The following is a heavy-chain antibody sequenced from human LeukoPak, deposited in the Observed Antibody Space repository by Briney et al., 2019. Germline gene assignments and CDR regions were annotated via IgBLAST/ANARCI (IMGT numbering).Heavy chain of an antibody. J-gene: IGHJ4*02. Sequence: SETLSLTCTVSGGSISSSYWSWIRQPPGKGLEWSGYISYSGSTNYSPSLKSRVTISVDTSKNQFSLKLSSVTAADTAVYYCASMASYCSGGSCTDYWGQGTLVTVSS. CDR3: ASMASYCSGGSCTDY. D-gene: IGHD2-15*01. V-gene: IGHV4-59*01. CDR1: GGSISSSY. CDR2: ISYSGST.